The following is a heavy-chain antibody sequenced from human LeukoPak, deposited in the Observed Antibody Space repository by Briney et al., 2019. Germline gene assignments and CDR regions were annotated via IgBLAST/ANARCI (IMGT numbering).Heavy chain of an antibody. CDR3: ARHGIGDSSRDYFDY. CDR2: IYYSGST. CDR1: GGSISSSSYC. D-gene: IGHD6-13*01. Sequence: PSETLSLTCTVSGGSISSSSYCWGWIRQPPGKGLEWIGSIYYSGSTYYNPSLKSRVTISVDTSKNQFSLKLSSVTAADTAVYYCARHGIGDSSRDYFDYWGLGTLVTVSP. V-gene: IGHV4-39*01. J-gene: IGHJ4*02.